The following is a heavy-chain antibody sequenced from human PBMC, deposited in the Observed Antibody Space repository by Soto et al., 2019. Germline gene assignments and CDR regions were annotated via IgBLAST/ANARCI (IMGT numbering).Heavy chain of an antibody. D-gene: IGHD6-19*01. Sequence: EVQLLESGGGLVQPGGSLRLSCAASGFTFSSYAMSWVRQAPGKGLEWVANIKQDGSEKYYVDSVKGRFTISRDNAKNSVHLQMNSLRVEDTAVYYCAREVDGNNSGYWGQGTLVTVSS. CDR2: IKQDGSEK. CDR1: GFTFSSYA. V-gene: IGHV3-7*01. CDR3: AREVDGNNSGY. J-gene: IGHJ4*02.